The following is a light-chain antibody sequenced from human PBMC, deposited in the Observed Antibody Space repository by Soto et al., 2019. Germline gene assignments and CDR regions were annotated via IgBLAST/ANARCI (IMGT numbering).Light chain of an antibody. CDR3: QQRSNWPPIT. J-gene: IGKJ5*01. CDR1: QSVSNY. Sequence: EVVLTQSPATLSLSPGERATLSCRASQSVSNYLAWYQQKPGQAPTLLIYDASSRASGIPARFSGSGSGTDFTLTISSLEPEDFAVYYCQQRSNWPPITFGQGTRLEIK. CDR2: DAS. V-gene: IGKV3-11*01.